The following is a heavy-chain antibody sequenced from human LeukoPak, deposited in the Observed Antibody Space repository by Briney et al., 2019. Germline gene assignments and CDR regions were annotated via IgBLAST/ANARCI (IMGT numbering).Heavy chain of an antibody. J-gene: IGHJ4*02. V-gene: IGHV4-34*01. CDR1: GGSFSGYY. D-gene: IGHD2-2*02. CDR3: ARGRCSSTSCYTGDARWLAYY. Sequence: KASETLSLTCAVYGGSFSGYYWSWLRQPPGKGLEWIGEINHSGRTNYNPSLKSRVTISVDTSKNQFSLKLSSVTAADTAVYYCARGRCSSTSCYTGDARWLAYYWGQGTLVTVSS. CDR2: INHSGRT.